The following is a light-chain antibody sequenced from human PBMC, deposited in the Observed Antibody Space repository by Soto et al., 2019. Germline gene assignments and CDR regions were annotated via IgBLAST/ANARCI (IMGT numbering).Light chain of an antibody. CDR1: QTVNGW. CDR3: QQNNAYPWT. Sequence: DIQLTQSPSTLSASIGDRVTITCRASQTVNGWLAWYQQKPGKAPNLLIHDVSALASGVPSRFSGSGSGTEFTLTISSLQPDDFATYYCQQNNAYPWTFGQGTKVDI. CDR2: DVS. V-gene: IGKV1-5*03. J-gene: IGKJ1*01.